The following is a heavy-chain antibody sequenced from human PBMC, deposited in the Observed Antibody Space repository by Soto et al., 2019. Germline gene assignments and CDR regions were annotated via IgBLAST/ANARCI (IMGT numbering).Heavy chain of an antibody. CDR2: TSYDGSDK. CDR1: GFTFRSYV. V-gene: IGHV3-30*19. Sequence: QVQLVESGGGVVQPGTSLRVSCVGSGFTFRSYVIHWVRQAPGKGLEWVALTSYDGSDKYYGDSVRGRFTISRDNSGNTVDLQMDNLRLEDTALYYCARWGTTGGLDVWGQGTLVSV. CDR3: ARWGTTGGLDV. D-gene: IGHD3-16*01. J-gene: IGHJ1*01.